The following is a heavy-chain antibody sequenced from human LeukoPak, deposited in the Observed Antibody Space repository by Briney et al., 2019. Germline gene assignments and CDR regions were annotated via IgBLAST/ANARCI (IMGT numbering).Heavy chain of an antibody. CDR3: ARFPYYYDSSGYSGAFDI. V-gene: IGHV3-53*01. J-gene: IGHJ3*02. CDR2: IYSGGNT. CDR1: GFIVSSDY. D-gene: IGHD3-22*01. Sequence: PGGSLRLSCAVSGFIVSSDYMSWVRQAPGKGLEWVSVIYSGGNTYYADSVKGRFTISRDNSKNTLYLQMNSLRAEDTAVYYCARFPYYYDSSGYSGAFDIWGQGTMVTVSS.